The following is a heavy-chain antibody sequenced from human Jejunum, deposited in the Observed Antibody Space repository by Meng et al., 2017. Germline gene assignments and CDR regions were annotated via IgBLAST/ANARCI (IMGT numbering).Heavy chain of an antibody. CDR1: GVGVNTPNW. CDR3: ARVREVPLGTGDWFDP. V-gene: IGHV4-4*02. Sequence: QAQLQESGRGLVKPSGTLSLTFDVSGVGVNTPNWWSWARHSPGKGLEWIGEIYHTGSTNYNPSLKSRVSVSMDGSKNQFSLKLTSVTAADTAVYFCARVREVPLGTGDWFDPWGQGTLVTVSS. J-gene: IGHJ5*02. CDR2: IYHTGST. D-gene: IGHD1/OR15-1a*01.